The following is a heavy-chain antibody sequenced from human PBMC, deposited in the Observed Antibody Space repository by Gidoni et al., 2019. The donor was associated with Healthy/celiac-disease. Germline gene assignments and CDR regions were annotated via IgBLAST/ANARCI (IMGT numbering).Heavy chain of an antibody. D-gene: IGHD6-13*01. CDR2: ISSSSSYI. V-gene: IGHV3-21*01. J-gene: IGHJ4*02. CDR1: AFTFSSYS. Sequence: EVQLVESGGGLVKPGGSLRLSCAASAFTFSSYSMNWVRQAPGKGLEWVSSISSSSSYIYYADSVKGRFTISRDNAKNSLYLQMNSLRAEDTAVYYCARLARSSWYVYWGQGTLVTVSS. CDR3: ARLARSSWYVY.